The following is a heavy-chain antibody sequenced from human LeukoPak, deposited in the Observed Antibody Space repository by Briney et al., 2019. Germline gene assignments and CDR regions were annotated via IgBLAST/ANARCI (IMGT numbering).Heavy chain of an antibody. V-gene: IGHV3-30*18. CDR2: ISYDGSNK. J-gene: IGHJ3*02. CDR1: GFTFSSYG. Sequence: GRSLRLSCAASGFTFSSYGMHWVRQAPGKGLEWVAVISYDGSNKYYADSVKGRFTISRDNSKNTLYLQMNSLRAEDTAVYYCAKKGLGEAFDIWGQGTMVTVSS. CDR3: AKKGLGEAFDI.